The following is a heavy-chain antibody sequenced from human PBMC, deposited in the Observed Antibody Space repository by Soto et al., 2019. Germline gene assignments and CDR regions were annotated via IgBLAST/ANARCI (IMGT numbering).Heavy chain of an antibody. Sequence: QAQLEQSGGEGKKPGSSVKVSCKASRVAFSKFIVTWGRQAPGLGLEWVGGIIPVFGTANYAQKFQGRVTITADEYTSTSYIAVNNRRSEDTAVYYCAKVRYSSPMGYYYGMDVWGQGTTVTVSS. CDR3: AKVRYSSPMGYYYGMDV. CDR2: IIPVFGTA. J-gene: IGHJ6*02. D-gene: IGHD2-2*01. CDR1: RVAFSKFI. V-gene: IGHV1-69*01.